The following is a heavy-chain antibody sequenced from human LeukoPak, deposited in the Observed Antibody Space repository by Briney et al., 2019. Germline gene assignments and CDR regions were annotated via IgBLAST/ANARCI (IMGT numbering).Heavy chain of an antibody. V-gene: IGHV3-21*06. J-gene: IGHJ4*02. CDR2: ISSSSSYI. Sequence: GGSLRLSCAASGFTFSSYSMNWVRQAPGKGLEWVSSISSSSSYIYYADSVKGRFTISRDNAKNSLYLQMNSLRAEDTAVYYCARDKKTDDYGDYWPWVVDYWGQGTLVTISS. CDR1: GFTFSSYS. CDR3: ARDKKTDDYGDYWPWVVDY. D-gene: IGHD4-17*01.